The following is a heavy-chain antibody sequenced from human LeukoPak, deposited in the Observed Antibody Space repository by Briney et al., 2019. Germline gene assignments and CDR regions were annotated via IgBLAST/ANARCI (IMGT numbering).Heavy chain of an antibody. CDR2: INPNSGGT. V-gene: IGHV1-2*06. Sequence: ASVKVSCKASGYTFTGYYMHWVRQAHGQRLEWMGRINPNSGGTNYAQKFQGRVTMTRDTSISTAYMELSRLRSDDTAVYYCARVRGFGCSGGSCDPANWFDPWGQGTLVTVSS. J-gene: IGHJ5*02. CDR3: ARVRGFGCSGGSCDPANWFDP. D-gene: IGHD2-15*01. CDR1: GYTFTGYY.